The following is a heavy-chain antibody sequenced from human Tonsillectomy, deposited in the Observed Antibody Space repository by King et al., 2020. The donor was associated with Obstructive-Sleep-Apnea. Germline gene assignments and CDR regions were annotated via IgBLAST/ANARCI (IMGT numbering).Heavy chain of an antibody. V-gene: IGHV4-30-4*01. CDR1: GGSISRGDSY. Sequence: VQLQESGPGLVKPSQTLSLTCTVSGGSISRGDSYWSWIRQPPGKGLEWIGYIYYSVSTYYNPSLNSRVTISVNTSKNQFSLKVSSVTAADTAVYYCARALAVGATVGYFDYWGQGTLVTVSS. J-gene: IGHJ4*02. CDR3: ARALAVGATVGYFDY. D-gene: IGHD1-26*01. CDR2: IYYSVST.